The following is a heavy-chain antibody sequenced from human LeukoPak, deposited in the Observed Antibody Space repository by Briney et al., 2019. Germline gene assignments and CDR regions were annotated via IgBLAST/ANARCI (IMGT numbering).Heavy chain of an antibody. Sequence: HSETLSLTCAVYGGSFSGYYWSWIRQPPGKGLEWIGEINHSGSTNYNPSLKSRVTISVDTSKNQFSLKLSSVTAADTAVYYCARLQQLVSGYYYYYGMDVWGQGTTVTVSS. D-gene: IGHD6-13*01. CDR3: ARLQQLVSGYYYYYGMDV. V-gene: IGHV4-34*01. J-gene: IGHJ6*02. CDR1: GGSFSGYY. CDR2: INHSGST.